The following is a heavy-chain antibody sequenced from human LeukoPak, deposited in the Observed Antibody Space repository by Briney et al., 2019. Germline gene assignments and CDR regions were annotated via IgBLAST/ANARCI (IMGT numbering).Heavy chain of an antibody. V-gene: IGHV4-38-2*02. J-gene: IGHJ4*02. CDR1: GYSISSGYY. D-gene: IGHD3-10*01. CDR2: IYHSGST. CDR3: ARARFGAPDY. Sequence: PSETLSLTCTVSGYSISSGYYWGWIRQPPGKGLEWIGSIYHSGSTYYNPSLKSRVTISVDTSKNQFSLKLSSVTAADTAVYYCARARFGAPDYWGQGTLVTVSS.